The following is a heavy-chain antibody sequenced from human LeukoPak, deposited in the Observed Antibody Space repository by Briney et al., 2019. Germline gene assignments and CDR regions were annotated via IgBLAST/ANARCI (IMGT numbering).Heavy chain of an antibody. Sequence: SETLSLTCTVSGGSIGSYYWSWIGQPPGKGLEWIGYIYYSGSTNYNPSLKSRVTISVDTSKNQFSLRLSSVTAADTAVYYCARQTGYYYYYMDVWGKGTTVTISS. V-gene: IGHV4-59*01. CDR3: ARQTGYYYYYMDV. CDR2: IYYSGST. CDR1: GGSIGSYY. J-gene: IGHJ6*03.